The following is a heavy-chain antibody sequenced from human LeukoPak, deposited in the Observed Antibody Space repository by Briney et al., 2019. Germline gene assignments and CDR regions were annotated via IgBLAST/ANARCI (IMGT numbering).Heavy chain of an antibody. D-gene: IGHD5-24*01. J-gene: IGHJ4*02. CDR1: GFTFSDYS. CDR3: ARDYKYAFDN. V-gene: IGHV3-48*01. CDR2: IGIDSGNT. Sequence: GGSLRLSCAASGFTFSDYSMNSVRQAPGKGLGWISYIGIDSGNTNYADSVKGRFTISGDKAKNSLYLQMNSLRVEDTAVYYCARDYKYAFDNWGQGTLVTVSS.